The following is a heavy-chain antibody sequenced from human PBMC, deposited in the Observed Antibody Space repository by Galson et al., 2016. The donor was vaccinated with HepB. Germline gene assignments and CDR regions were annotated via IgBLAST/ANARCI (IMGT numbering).Heavy chain of an antibody. CDR3: GKGGTGIAVPVDL. J-gene: IGHJ5*02. D-gene: IGHD1-1*01. CDR1: GVIFSDHA. CDR2: TSSDGSNE. V-gene: IGHV3-30*18. Sequence: SLRLSCAISGVIFSDHAMHWVRQAPGRGLEWVAVTSSDGSNEYYVDSVKGRFAISRDNSTNTLDLQMNSLRGEDTAVYYCGKGGTGIAVPVDLWGEGTLVTVSS.